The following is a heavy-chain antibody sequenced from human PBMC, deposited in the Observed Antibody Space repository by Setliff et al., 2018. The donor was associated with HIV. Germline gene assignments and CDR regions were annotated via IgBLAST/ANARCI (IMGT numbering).Heavy chain of an antibody. CDR3: ARDFGGYCSSMNCPGLFDP. Sequence: AAVKVSCKASGGTFSSYAISWVRQAPGQGLEWMGGIIPFSGTGNYAQKFWGRVTITTHESTSTAYMELSSLRSEDTAVYYCARDFGGYCSSMNCPGLFDPWGQGTLVTVSS. V-gene: IGHV1-69*05. CDR2: IIPFSGTG. CDR1: GGTFSSYA. J-gene: IGHJ5*02. D-gene: IGHD2-2*01.